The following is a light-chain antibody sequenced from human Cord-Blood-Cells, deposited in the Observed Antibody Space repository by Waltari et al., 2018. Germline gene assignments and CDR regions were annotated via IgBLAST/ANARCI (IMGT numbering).Light chain of an antibody. J-gene: IGLJ3*02. CDR1: VLVKKKY. CDR3: YSAADNNLV. CDR2: KDS. Sequence: SYELTQPSSVSVSPGQTARITCSGDVLVKKKYALWFQQKPGQAPVLVIYKDSERPSGIPERFSGSSSGTTVTLTISGAQVEDEADYYCYSAADNNLVFGGGTKLTVL. V-gene: IGLV3-27*01.